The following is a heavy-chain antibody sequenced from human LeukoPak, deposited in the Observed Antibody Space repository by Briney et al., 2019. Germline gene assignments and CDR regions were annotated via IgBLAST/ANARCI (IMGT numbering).Heavy chain of an antibody. V-gene: IGHV4-34*01. CDR1: GGSFSGYQ. CDR3: ARGGRQWLIYLWFDP. Sequence: SETLSLTCAVYGGSFSGYQWTWIRQPPGKGLEWIGEINDGGSTNYNPSLKSRVTISVDTSKNQFSLKLSSVSAADTAVYYCARGGRQWLIYLWFDPWGQGTRVTVSS. J-gene: IGHJ5*02. D-gene: IGHD6-19*01. CDR2: INDGGST.